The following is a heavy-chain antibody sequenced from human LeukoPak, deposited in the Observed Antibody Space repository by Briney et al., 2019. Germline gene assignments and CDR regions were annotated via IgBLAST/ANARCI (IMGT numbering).Heavy chain of an antibody. CDR3: AKERKYYDSSGYSGFDY. J-gene: IGHJ4*02. V-gene: IGHV3-30*18. Sequence: GRSLRLSCAASGFTFSSYGMHWVRQAPGKGLEWVAVISYDGSNKYYADSVKGRFTISRDNSKNTLYLRMNSLRAEDTAVYYCAKERKYYDSSGYSGFDYWGQGTLVTVSS. CDR2: ISYDGSNK. CDR1: GFTFSSYG. D-gene: IGHD3-22*01.